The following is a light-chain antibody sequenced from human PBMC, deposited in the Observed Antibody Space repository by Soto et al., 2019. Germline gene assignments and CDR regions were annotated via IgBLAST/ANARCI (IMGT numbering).Light chain of an antibody. J-gene: IGKJ1*01. V-gene: IGKV1-39*01. CDR3: HQSYSRPT. Sequence: TNSVVSLSFSAKDRVTTTIRASQGISSYLAWYQQKPGKAPKLLIYAASSLQSGVPSRFSGSGSGTDFTLTISSLQPEDFATYNSHQSYSRPTFGQGTKVDIK. CDR1: QGISSY. CDR2: AAS.